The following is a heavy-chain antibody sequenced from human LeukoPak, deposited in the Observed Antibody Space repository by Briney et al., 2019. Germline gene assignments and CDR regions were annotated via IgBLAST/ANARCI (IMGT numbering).Heavy chain of an antibody. CDR2: TNPNSGGT. Sequence: ASVKVSCKASGYSFSEYYVHWVRQAPGQGLEWMGWTNPNSGGTNSAQKFQGRVTMTRDTSINTAYMELTILRSDDTAVYYCARGDYGDRNDYWGQGTLITVSS. CDR1: GYSFSEYY. D-gene: IGHD4-17*01. V-gene: IGHV1-2*02. J-gene: IGHJ4*02. CDR3: ARGDYGDRNDY.